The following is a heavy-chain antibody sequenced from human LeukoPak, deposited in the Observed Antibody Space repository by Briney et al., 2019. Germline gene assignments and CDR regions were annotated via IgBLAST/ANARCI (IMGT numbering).Heavy chain of an antibody. CDR1: GYSFTTYW. J-gene: IGHJ4*02. V-gene: IGHV5-51*01. Sequence: GESLKISCKGSGYSFTTYWIGWVRQMPGKGLEWMGIIYHGDSDTRYSPSFQGQVTISADKSISTAYLQWSSLKASDTAMYYCATRGYSGYDYVAYFDYWGQGTLVTVSS. CDR3: ATRGYSGYDYVAYFDY. D-gene: IGHD5-12*01. CDR2: IYHGDSDT.